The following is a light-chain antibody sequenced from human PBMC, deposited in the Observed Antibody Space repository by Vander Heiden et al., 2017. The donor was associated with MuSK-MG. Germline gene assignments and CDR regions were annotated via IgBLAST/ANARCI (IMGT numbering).Light chain of an antibody. J-gene: IGKJ2*01. V-gene: IGKV1-39*01. CDR1: QSISSY. CDR3: QQSDSTPYT. CDR2: GAS. Sequence: DIQMTQSPSSLSASVGDRVTITCRASQSISSYLNWYQQKPRKAPKLLIYGASTLQSGVPSRFRGSGSGTDFTLTISRLQPEDFATYYCQQSDSTPYTFGQGTKLEIK.